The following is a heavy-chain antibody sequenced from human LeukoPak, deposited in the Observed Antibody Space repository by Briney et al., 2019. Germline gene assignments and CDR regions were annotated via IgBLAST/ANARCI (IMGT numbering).Heavy chain of an antibody. V-gene: IGHV1-69*13. J-gene: IGHJ4*02. CDR3: AREGTYYYGSGSFHY. CDR2: FIPLFGTA. D-gene: IGHD3-10*01. Sequence: SVKVSCKASGGSFSTYAVSWVRQASGQGLEWMGGFIPLFGTANYAQRFQGRVTITADESTSTAYMELSSLRSEDTAVYYCAREGTYYYGSGSFHYWGQGTLVTVSS. CDR1: GGSFSTYA.